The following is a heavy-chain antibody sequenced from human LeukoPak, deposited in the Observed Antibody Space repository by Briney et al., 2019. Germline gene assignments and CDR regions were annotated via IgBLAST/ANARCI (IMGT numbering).Heavy chain of an antibody. V-gene: IGHV4-30-4*01. Sequence: SETLSLTCTVSGGSISSGDYYWSWIRQPPGKGLEWIGYIYYSGSTYYNLSLKSRVTMSVDTSKNQFSLKLSSVTAADTAVYYCARAHSSSWYEWFDPWGQGTLVTVSS. CDR2: IYYSGST. CDR3: ARAHSSSWYEWFDP. J-gene: IGHJ5*02. CDR1: GGSISSGDYY. D-gene: IGHD6-13*01.